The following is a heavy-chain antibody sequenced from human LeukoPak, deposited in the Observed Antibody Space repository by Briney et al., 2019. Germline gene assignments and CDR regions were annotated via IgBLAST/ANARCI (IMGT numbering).Heavy chain of an antibody. D-gene: IGHD5-12*01. V-gene: IGHV3-7*03. Sequence: GGSLRLSCAASGFTFSSYWMSWVRQAPGKGLEWVANIKQDGSEKYYVDSVKGRFTISRDNAKNSLYLQMNSLRAEDTALYYCAKDIRSGYDYWGFLDVWGKGTTVTISS. J-gene: IGHJ6*04. CDR1: GFTFSSYW. CDR3: AKDIRSGYDYWGFLDV. CDR2: IKQDGSEK.